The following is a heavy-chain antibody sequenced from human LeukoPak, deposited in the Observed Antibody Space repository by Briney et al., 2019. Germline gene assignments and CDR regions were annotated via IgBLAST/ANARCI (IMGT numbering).Heavy chain of an antibody. CDR3: ARGKLADSSPRVAFDI. Sequence: GGSLRLSCAASGFTFSSYEMNWVRQAPGKGLEWVSYIGSSGGTIFYADSVKGRLTISRDNAKNSLYLQMNSLRAEDTAVYYCARGKLADSSPRVAFDIWGQGTMVTVSS. CDR2: IGSSGGTI. D-gene: IGHD3-22*01. J-gene: IGHJ3*02. CDR1: GFTFSSYE. V-gene: IGHV3-48*03.